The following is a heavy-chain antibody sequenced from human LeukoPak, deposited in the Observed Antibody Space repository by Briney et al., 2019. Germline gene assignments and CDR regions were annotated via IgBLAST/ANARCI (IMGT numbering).Heavy chain of an antibody. Sequence: GSLRLSCAGSGFTFSSYSMNWVRQAPGKGLEWVSSISSSSSYIYYADSVKGRFTISRDNAKNSLYLQMNSLRAEDMALYYCAKSYSSSWYGAFDIWGQGTMVTVSS. CDR3: AKSYSSSWYGAFDI. CDR1: GFTFSSYS. J-gene: IGHJ3*02. D-gene: IGHD6-13*01. V-gene: IGHV3-21*04. CDR2: ISSSSSYI.